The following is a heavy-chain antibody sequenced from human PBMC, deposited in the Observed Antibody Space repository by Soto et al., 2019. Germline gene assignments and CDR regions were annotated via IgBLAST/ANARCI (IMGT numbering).Heavy chain of an antibody. CDR1: VCTFTSYY. J-gene: IGHJ3*02. CDR3: ARDAVYCSGGSCDSGAFDI. D-gene: IGHD2-15*01. V-gene: IGHV1-46*01. Sequence: GXSVKVSCKPSVCTFTSYYMHWVRQAPGQGLEWMGIINPSGGSTSYAQKFQGRVTMTRDTSTSTVYMELSSLRSEDTAVYYCARDAVYCSGGSCDSGAFDIWGQGTMVTVSS. CDR2: INPSGGST.